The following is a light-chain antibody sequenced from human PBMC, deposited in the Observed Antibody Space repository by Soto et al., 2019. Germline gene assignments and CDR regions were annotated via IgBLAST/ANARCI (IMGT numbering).Light chain of an antibody. CDR2: EDN. CDR1: SGSIASNY. V-gene: IGLV6-57*01. CDR3: QSYDATNQV. J-gene: IGLJ3*02. Sequence: NFMLTKPHSVSESPGKTVIISCTRSSGSIASNYVQWYQQRLGSSPTTVIYEDNQRPSGVPDRFSGSIDSSSNSASLTISGLETEDEADYFCQSYDATNQVFGGGTKLTVL.